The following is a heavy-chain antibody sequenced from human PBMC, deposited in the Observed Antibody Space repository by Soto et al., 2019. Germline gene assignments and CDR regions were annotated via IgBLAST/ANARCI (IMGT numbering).Heavy chain of an antibody. CDR2: IIPIFGTA. CDR1: GVTFSSYA. CDR3: ARSKLERYYFDY. Sequence: GASVKVSCKASGVTFSSYAISWVRQAPGQGLEWMGGIIPIFGTANYAQKFQGRVTITADESTSTAYMELSSLRSEDTAVYYCARSKLERYYFDYWGQGTLVTVSS. D-gene: IGHD1-1*01. J-gene: IGHJ4*02. V-gene: IGHV1-69*13.